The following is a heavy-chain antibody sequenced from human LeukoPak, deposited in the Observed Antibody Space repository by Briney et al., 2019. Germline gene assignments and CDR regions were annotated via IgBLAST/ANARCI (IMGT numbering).Heavy chain of an antibody. Sequence: GGSLRLSCVASGFTFSDYYISWTRQAPGKGLEWVGFIRSKTYDGTTEYAASVKGRFTISRDDSKRIAYLQMNSLKTDDTAVYYCTRVWLQYFDYWGQGTLITVSS. J-gene: IGHJ4*02. D-gene: IGHD5-24*01. V-gene: IGHV3-49*03. CDR2: IRSKTYDGTT. CDR1: GFTFSDYY. CDR3: TRVWLQYFDY.